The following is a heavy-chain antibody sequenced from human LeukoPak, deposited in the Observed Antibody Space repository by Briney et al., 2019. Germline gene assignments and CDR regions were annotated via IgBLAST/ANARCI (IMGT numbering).Heavy chain of an antibody. CDR3: IRDFRSADL. CDR2: VYVDGRTT. CDR1: GFTFSNYW. V-gene: IGHV3-74*01. J-gene: IGHJ5*02. Sequence: GGSLRLSCVASGFTFSNYWMHWVRHPPGKGLVWVSRVYVDGRTTNYADSVKGRFTISRDNAKNTVYLEMNSLSVEDTATYYCIRDFRSADLWGQGTLVTVTS.